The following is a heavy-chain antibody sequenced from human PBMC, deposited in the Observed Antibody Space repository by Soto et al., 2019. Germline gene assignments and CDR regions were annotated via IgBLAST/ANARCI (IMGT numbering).Heavy chain of an antibody. CDR3: ARVGSREDIVVVVAAPSPSRYFDY. CDR2: INPNSGGT. V-gene: IGHV1-2*02. Sequence: GASVKVSCKASGYTFTGYYMHWVRQAPGQGLEWMGWINPNSGGTNYAQKFQGRVTMTRDTSISTAYMELSRLRSDDTAVYYCARVGSREDIVVVVAAPSPSRYFDYWGQGTLVTVSS. CDR1: GYTFTGYY. D-gene: IGHD2-15*01. J-gene: IGHJ4*02.